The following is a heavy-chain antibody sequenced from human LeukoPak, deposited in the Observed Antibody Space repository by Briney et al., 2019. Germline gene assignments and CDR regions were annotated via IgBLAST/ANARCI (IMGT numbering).Heavy chain of an antibody. J-gene: IGHJ4*02. V-gene: IGHV3-74*01. CDR2: INTDGNST. Sequence: AGGSLRLSCAASGFTFSSYWMHWVRHAPGKGLVWVSRINTDGNSTSYADSVKGRFTISRDNAKNTLYLQMNSLRAEDTAVYYCARDKGGSYYVGFDYWGQGNLVTVSS. CDR3: ARDKGGSYYVGFDY. D-gene: IGHD1-26*01. CDR1: GFTFSSYW.